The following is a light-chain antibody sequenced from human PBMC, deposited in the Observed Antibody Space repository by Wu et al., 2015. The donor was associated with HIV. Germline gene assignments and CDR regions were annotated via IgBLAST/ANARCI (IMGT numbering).Light chain of an antibody. CDR1: QSVSSK. V-gene: IGKV3-15*01. Sequence: EIVMTQSPATLSVSPGERATLSCRASQSVSSKLVWYQQRPGQAPRLLIYGASTRATGIPARFSGSGSGTEFTLTISSMQSEDFAVYYCQHYNNWQTFGQGTKAEIK. CDR3: QHYNNWQT. CDR2: GAS. J-gene: IGKJ1*01.